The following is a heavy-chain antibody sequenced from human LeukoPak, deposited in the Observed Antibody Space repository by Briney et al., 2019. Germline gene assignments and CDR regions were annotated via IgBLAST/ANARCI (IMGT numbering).Heavy chain of an antibody. CDR2: ISGYNGHT. CDR1: GYTFTSYG. Sequence: ASVKVSCKTSGYTFTSYGVTWVRQAPGQGLEWMGWISGYNGHTEFAEKFQGRVILTIDKSTNTGYMELRSLRSDDTAVYYCARDLTYSSAEGYWGQGTLVTVSS. J-gene: IGHJ4*02. D-gene: IGHD6-19*01. CDR3: ARDLTYSSAEGY. V-gene: IGHV1-18*01.